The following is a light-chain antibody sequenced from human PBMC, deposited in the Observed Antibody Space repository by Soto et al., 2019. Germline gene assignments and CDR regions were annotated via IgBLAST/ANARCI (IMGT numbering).Light chain of an antibody. Sequence: EIVMTQSPATLSVSPGERATLSCRASQSVSSNLAWYQQKPGQAPRLLIYGASTRATGITARFSGSGSGTEFTLTISSLQSEDFAVYSCQQYNNWPPLFTFGPGTKVDI. CDR3: QQYNNWPPLFT. CDR1: QSVSSN. J-gene: IGKJ3*01. V-gene: IGKV3-15*01. CDR2: GAS.